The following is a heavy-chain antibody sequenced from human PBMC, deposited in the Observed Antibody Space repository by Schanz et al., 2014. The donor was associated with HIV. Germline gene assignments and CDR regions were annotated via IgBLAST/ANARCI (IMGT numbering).Heavy chain of an antibody. D-gene: IGHD2-15*01. CDR1: GFTFSDYY. CDR2: IGGSGENT. CDR3: ALSRPSGYGGSWYFDL. V-gene: IGHV3-11*01. J-gene: IGHJ2*01. Sequence: QVQLVESGGGLVKPGGSLRLSCAASGFTFSDYYMSCIRQAPGKGLEWVSGIGGSGENTYYADSVRGRFTISRDNSKNTLYLQMNSLRAEDTAVYYCALSRPSGYGGSWYFDLWGRGTLVAVSS.